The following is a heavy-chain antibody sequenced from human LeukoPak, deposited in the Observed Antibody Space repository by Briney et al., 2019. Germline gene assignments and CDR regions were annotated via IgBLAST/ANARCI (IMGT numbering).Heavy chain of an antibody. J-gene: IGHJ3*02. CDR1: GYTFTGYY. CDR3: ARVVSHYYDSSGYYGAFDI. D-gene: IGHD3-22*01. V-gene: IGHV1-2*02. CDR2: INPNSGGT. Sequence: ASVKVSCKASGYTFTGYYMHWVRQAPGQGLEWMGWINPNSGGTNYAQKFQGRVTMTRDTSISTAYMELGRLRSDDTAVYYCARVVSHYYDSSGYYGAFDIWGQGTMVTVSS.